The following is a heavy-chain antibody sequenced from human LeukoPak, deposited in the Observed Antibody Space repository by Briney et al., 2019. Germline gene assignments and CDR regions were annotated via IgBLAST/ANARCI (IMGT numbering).Heavy chain of an antibody. CDR1: GFTFSSYG. J-gene: IGHJ6*03. CDR3: AKGSGPGGPYYYYYYMDV. CDR2: IRYDGSNK. D-gene: IGHD3-16*01. V-gene: IGHV3-30*02. Sequence: GGSLRLSCAASGFTFSSYGMHWVRQAPGKGLEWVAFIRYDGSNKYYADSVKGRFTISRDNSKNTLYLQMNSLRAEDTAVYYCAKGSGPGGPYYYYYYMDVWGKGTTVTVSS.